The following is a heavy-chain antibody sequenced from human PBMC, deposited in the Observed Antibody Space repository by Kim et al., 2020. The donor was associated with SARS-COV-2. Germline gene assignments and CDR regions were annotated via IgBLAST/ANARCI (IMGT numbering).Heavy chain of an antibody. J-gene: IGHJ5*02. Sequence: GGSLRLSCAASGFTFSGSAMHWVRQASGKGLEWVGRIRSKANSYATAYAASVKGRFTISRDDSKNTAYLQMNSLKTEDTAVYYCTRRSDFRAGYSSSWRYWFDPWGQGTLVTVSS. V-gene: IGHV3-73*01. CDR1: GFTFSGSA. D-gene: IGHD6-13*01. CDR3: TRRSDFRAGYSSSWRYWFDP. CDR2: IRSKANSYAT.